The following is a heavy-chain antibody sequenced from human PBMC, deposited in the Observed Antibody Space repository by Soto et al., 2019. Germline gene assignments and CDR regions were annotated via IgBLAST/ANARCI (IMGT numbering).Heavy chain of an antibody. J-gene: IGHJ6*02. CDR2: VNYGGIT. CDR3: ARGFHYGSGDKGLDV. D-gene: IGHD3-10*01. CDR1: GGSFTGYY. Sequence: QVPLQQWGAGLLKPSETLSLTCAVYGGSFTGYYWTWIRQPPGKGLEWIGEVNYGGITNFNPSLKSRVAISVDTFKNQFSLRLNSVTVADTGVYYCARGFHYGSGDKGLDVWGQGTTVIVSS. V-gene: IGHV4-34*01.